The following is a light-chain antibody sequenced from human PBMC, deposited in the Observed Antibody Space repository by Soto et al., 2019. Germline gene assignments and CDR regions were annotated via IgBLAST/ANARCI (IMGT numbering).Light chain of an antibody. CDR3: QQYGSSPYT. CDR2: GAS. J-gene: IGKJ2*01. CDR1: QSVSSSY. V-gene: IGKV3-20*01. Sequence: EIVFTQSPGTLSFSRGERATLSCRASQSVSSSYLAWYQQKPGQAPRLLIYGASSRATGIPDRFSGSGSGTDFTLTISRLEPEDFAVYYCQQYGSSPYTFGQGTKVDIK.